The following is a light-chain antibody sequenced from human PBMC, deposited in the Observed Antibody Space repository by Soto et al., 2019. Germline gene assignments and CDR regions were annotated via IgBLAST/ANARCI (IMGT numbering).Light chain of an antibody. CDR2: KAS. CDR3: HQYNSYPLA. V-gene: IGKV1-5*03. J-gene: IGKJ4*01. Sequence: DIQMTQSPSTLSASVGDRVTITCRASQSISSWLAWYQQKPGTAPKLLIYKASTLESGVPSRVSGSGSGTEFTLTISSLQPDDFATYYCHQYNSYPLAFGGGTKVEVK. CDR1: QSISSW.